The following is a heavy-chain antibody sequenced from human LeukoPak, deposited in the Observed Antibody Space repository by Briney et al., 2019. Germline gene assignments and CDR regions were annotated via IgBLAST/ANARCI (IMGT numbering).Heavy chain of an antibody. J-gene: IGHJ3*02. CDR2: IYYSGST. Sequence: PSETLSLICTVSGGSISSGDYYWSWIRQPPGKGLEWIGYIYYSGSTYYNPSLKIRVTISVDTSKNQFSLKLRSVTAADTAVYYGARDKDYYDSSGSHAFDIWGQGTMVTVSS. CDR1: GGSISSGDYY. V-gene: IGHV4-30-4*01. D-gene: IGHD3-22*01. CDR3: ARDKDYYDSSGSHAFDI.